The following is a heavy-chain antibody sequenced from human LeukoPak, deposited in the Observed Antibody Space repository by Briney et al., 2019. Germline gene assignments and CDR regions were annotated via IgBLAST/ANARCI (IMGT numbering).Heavy chain of an antibody. CDR2: IYHSGST. J-gene: IGHJ4*02. CDR1: GGSISSSSYY. Sequence: PSETLSLTCTVSGGSISSSSYYWGWIRQPPGTGLEWIGSIYHSGSTYYNPSLKSRVTISVDTSKNQFSLKLSSVTAADTAVYYCARDLWGGSWGYWGQGTLVTVSS. CDR3: ARDLWGGSWGY. V-gene: IGHV4-39*07. D-gene: IGHD1-26*01.